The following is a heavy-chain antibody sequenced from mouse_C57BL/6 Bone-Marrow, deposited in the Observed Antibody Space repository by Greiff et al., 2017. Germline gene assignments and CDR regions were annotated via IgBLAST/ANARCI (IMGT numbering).Heavy chain of an antibody. CDR1: GYTFTSYW. V-gene: IGHV1-72*01. J-gene: IGHJ2*01. Sequence: QVQLQQPGAELVKPGASVKLSCKASGYTFTSYWMHWVKQRPGRGLEWIGRIDPNRGGTKYNEKFKSKATLTVDKPSSTAYMQLSSLTSADSAVYDCARRLKDYNGHLDYWGQGTTLTVSS. CDR3: ARRLKDYNGHLDY. CDR2: IDPNRGGT. D-gene: IGHD1-1*02.